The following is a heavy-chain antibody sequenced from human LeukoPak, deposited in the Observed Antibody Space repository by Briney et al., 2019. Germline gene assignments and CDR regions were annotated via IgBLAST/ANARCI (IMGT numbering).Heavy chain of an antibody. CDR2: IGTVGDT. CDR1: GFTFRSYD. V-gene: IGHV3-13*01. Sequence: PGRSLRLSCEASGFTFRSYDFHWVRQATGKGLEWVPAIGTVGDTYYAGPVKGRFTISREDGKNSLYLQMNSLRPGDTAVYYCAREKREYSSGWDAFDIWGRGTKVTVSS. J-gene: IGHJ3*02. CDR3: AREKREYSSGWDAFDI. D-gene: IGHD6-19*01.